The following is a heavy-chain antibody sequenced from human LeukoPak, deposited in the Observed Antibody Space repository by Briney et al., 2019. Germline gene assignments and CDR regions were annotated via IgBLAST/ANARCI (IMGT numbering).Heavy chain of an antibody. V-gene: IGHV1-3*01. D-gene: IGHD1-14*01. Sequence: ASVKVSCKASGYTFTSYAMHWVRQAPGQRLEWMGWINAGNGNTKYSQKFQGRVTITRDTSASTAYMELSSLRSEDTAVYYCARDRQQPSEPSNYFDYWGQGTLGTVSS. CDR2: INAGNGNT. CDR3: ARDRQQPSEPSNYFDY. J-gene: IGHJ4*02. CDR1: GYTFTSYA.